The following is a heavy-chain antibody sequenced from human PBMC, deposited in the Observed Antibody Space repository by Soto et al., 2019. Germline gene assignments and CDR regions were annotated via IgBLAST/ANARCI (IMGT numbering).Heavy chain of an antibody. D-gene: IGHD1-7*01. CDR2: NESRTDGVTA. J-gene: IGHJ6*02. CDR1: GFTCINAW. CDR3: TTAGTTHYDYYGMDV. V-gene: IGHV3-15*04. Sequence: GGALRLSSAAPGFTCINAWLICIRQAPCKWLEWAVHNESRTDGVTAEYAAPVNGRFTISRADLKNTLYLQMTSMQTEDTAVYYCTTAGTTHYDYYGMDVWGQGTTVTVSS.